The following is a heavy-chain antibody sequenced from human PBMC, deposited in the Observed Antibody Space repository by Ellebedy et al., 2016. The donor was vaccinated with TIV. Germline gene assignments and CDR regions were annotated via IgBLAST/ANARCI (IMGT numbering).Heavy chain of an antibody. Sequence: ASVKVSXXASGGTFSSYAISWVRQAPGQGLEWMGWISAYNGNTNYAQKLQGRVTMTTDTSTSTAYMELRSLRSDDTAVYYCARDALWFGEPHNWFDPWGQGTLVTVSS. D-gene: IGHD3-10*01. CDR3: ARDALWFGEPHNWFDP. J-gene: IGHJ5*02. CDR1: GGTFSSYA. V-gene: IGHV1-18*01. CDR2: ISAYNGNT.